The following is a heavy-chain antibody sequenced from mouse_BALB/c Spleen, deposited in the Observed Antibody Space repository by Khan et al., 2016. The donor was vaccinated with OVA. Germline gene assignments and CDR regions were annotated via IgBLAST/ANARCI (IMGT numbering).Heavy chain of an antibody. J-gene: IGHJ4*01. V-gene: IGHV2-6-1*01. CDR2: IWSDGST. CDR1: GVSLTNYG. D-gene: IGHD2-10*01. CDR3: ARQPYYHYYVMDY. Sequence: QIQLVQSGPGLVAPSQSLSITCTISGVSLTNYGVHWLRQPPGKGLEWLVVIWSDGSTTYNSALKSRLSISKDNSKSQVFLKMNCLQTDDSAMYYCARQPYYHYYVMDYWGQGTSVTVSS.